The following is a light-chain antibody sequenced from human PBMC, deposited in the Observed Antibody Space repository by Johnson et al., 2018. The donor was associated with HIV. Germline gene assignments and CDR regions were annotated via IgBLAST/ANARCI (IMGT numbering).Light chain of an antibody. CDR3: AAWDDTLKGV. Sequence: QSVLTQPPSVSAATGQKVTISCSGSSSNIGSNYVSWYQQLPGTAPRLLISANNERPSGVPDRFSGSKSGTSASLVISGLQAEDEADYYCAAWDDTLKGVFGTGTKVTVL. V-gene: IGLV1-51*01. J-gene: IGLJ1*01. CDR2: ANN. CDR1: SSNIGSNY.